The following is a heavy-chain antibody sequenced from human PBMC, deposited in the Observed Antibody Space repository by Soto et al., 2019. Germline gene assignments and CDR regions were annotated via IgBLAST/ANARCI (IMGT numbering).Heavy chain of an antibody. CDR3: ARESLDILTGYHWFDP. CDR1: GGSISSYS. V-gene: IGHV4-30-2*01. D-gene: IGHD3-9*01. Sequence: SETLSLTCTVSGGSISSYSWSWIRQPPGKGLEWIGYIYHSGSTYYNPSLKSRVTISVDRSKNQFSLKLSSVTAADTAVYYCARESLDILTGYHWFDPWGQGTLVTVSS. J-gene: IGHJ5*02. CDR2: IYHSGST.